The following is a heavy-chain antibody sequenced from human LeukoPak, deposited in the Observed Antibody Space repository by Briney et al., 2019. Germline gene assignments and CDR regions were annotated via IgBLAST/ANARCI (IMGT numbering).Heavy chain of an antibody. J-gene: IGHJ4*02. CDR3: ARLPTYCSSTSCYLDY. CDR1: GFTFSNYS. Sequence: PGGSLRLSCAASGFTFSNYSMNWVRQAPGKGLEWVSYISSSSGTIYYADSVKGRFTISRDNAKNSLYLQMNSLRAEDTAVYYCARLPTYCSSTSCYLDYWGQGTLVTVSS. D-gene: IGHD2-2*01. V-gene: IGHV3-48*04. CDR2: ISSSSGTI.